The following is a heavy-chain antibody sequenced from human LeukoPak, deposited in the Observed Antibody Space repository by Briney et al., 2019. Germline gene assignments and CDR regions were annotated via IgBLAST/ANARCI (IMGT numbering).Heavy chain of an antibody. V-gene: IGHV1-18*01. D-gene: IGHD1-26*01. CDR2: INTYNGNT. CDR3: ARDLVDGVGAPGAY. J-gene: IGHJ4*02. Sequence: ASVKVSCKASGYTFTNYGITWVRQAPGQGLEWMGWINTYNGNTNYAQKLQGRVTITTDTSTSTAYMELRSLRSDDTAVFYCARDLVDGVGAPGAYWGQGALVTVSS. CDR1: GYTFTNYG.